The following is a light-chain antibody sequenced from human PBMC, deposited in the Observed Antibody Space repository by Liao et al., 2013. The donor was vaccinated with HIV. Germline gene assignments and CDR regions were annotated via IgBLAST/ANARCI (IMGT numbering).Light chain of an antibody. CDR2: QDS. CDR3: QTWDITSFWV. V-gene: IGLV3-1*01. Sequence: SYELTQPPSVSVSPGQTATIPCSGNKLGTKNTYWYQHKPGQAPVAVIYQDSKRPSGIPARFSGSNSGNTATLTISGTQAMDEADYYCQTWDITSFWVFGGGTRLTVL. J-gene: IGLJ3*02. CDR1: KLGTKN.